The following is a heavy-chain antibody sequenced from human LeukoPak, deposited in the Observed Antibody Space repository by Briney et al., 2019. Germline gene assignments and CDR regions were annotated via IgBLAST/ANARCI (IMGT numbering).Heavy chain of an antibody. CDR1: GFTFSSYA. D-gene: IGHD3-10*01. CDR3: ARDREGSGNYYYYYYMDV. J-gene: IGHJ6*03. V-gene: IGHV3-30*04. Sequence: PGGSLRLSCAASGFTFSSYAMHWVRQAPGKGLEWVAVISYDGSNKYYADSVKGRFTISRDNSKNTLYLQMNSLRAEDTAVYYCARDREGSGNYYYYYYMDVWGKGTTVTVSS. CDR2: ISYDGSNK.